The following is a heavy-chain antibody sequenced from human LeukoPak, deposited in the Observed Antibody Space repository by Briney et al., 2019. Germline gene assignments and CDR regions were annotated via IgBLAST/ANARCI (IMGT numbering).Heavy chain of an antibody. J-gene: IGHJ4*02. D-gene: IGHD4-23*01. Sequence: ASVKVSCKASGYAFTSHWMHWVRQAPGQGLEWMGIINPSGGSTSYAQKFQGRVTMTRDTSTSTVYMDLSSLRSEDTAMYYCARAPLGGNSGFWLYWGQGTLVTVSS. CDR3: ARAPLGGNSGFWLY. V-gene: IGHV1-46*01. CDR1: GYAFTSHW. CDR2: INPSGGST.